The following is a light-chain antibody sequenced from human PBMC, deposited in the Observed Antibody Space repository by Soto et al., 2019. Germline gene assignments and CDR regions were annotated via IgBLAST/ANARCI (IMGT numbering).Light chain of an antibody. J-gene: IGKJ5*01. V-gene: IGKV1-5*01. CDR1: QSISSW. CDR3: QQLNSYPAIT. Sequence: DIQMTQSPSTLSASVGDKATITCRASQSISSWLAWYQQKPGKAPKLLIYAASTLQSGVPSRFSGSGSGTDFTLTISSLQPEDFATYYCQQLNSYPAITFGQGTRLEIK. CDR2: AAS.